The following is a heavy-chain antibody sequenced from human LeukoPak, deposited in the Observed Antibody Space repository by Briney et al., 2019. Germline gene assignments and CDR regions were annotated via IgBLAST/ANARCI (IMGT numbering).Heavy chain of an antibody. CDR3: ARPDSSGYRYAFDI. D-gene: IGHD3-22*01. V-gene: IGHV4-61*02. J-gene: IGHJ3*02. CDR1: GGSISSGSYY. CDR2: IYTSGST. Sequence: PSETLSLTCTVSGGSISSGSYYWSWIRRPAGKGLEWIGRIYTSGSTNYNPSLKSRVTISVDTSKNQFSLKLSSVTAADTAVYYCARPDSSGYRYAFDIWGQGTMVTVSS.